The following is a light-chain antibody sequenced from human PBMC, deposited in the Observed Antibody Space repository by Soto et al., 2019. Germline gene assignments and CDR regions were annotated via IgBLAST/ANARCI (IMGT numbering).Light chain of an antibody. V-gene: IGKV3-11*01. J-gene: IGKJ4*01. Sequence: EIVMTHSPSNMSLSPWERVTLSCRASQSVSSCLAWYQQKPGQAPRLLIYDASNRATGIPARFSGSGSGTDFTLTISSLEPEDFAVYYCQQSSNWPLTFGGGTKV. CDR3: QQSSNWPLT. CDR2: DAS. CDR1: QSVSSC.